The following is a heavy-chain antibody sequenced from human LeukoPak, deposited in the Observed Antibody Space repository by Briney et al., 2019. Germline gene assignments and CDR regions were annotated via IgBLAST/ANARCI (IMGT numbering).Heavy chain of an antibody. D-gene: IGHD6-6*01. CDR1: GFTFSSYS. Sequence: TGGSLRLSCAASGFTFSSYSMNWVRQAPGKGLEWVSSISSSSSYIYYADSVKGRFTISRDNAKNSLYLQMNSLRAEDTAVYYCAREDSSSSCFDYWGQGTLVTVSS. CDR2: ISSSSSYI. V-gene: IGHV3-21*01. CDR3: AREDSSSSCFDY. J-gene: IGHJ4*02.